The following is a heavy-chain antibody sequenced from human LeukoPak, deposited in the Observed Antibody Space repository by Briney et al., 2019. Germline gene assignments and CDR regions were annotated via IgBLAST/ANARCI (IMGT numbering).Heavy chain of an antibody. V-gene: IGHV4-59*01. J-gene: IGHJ6*02. Sequence: SETLSLTCTVSGGSISSYYWSWIRQPPGKGLEWIGYIYYSGSTNYNPSLKSRVTISVDTSKNQFSLKLSSVTAADTAVYYCARRAAAYYYCGMDVWGQGTTVTVSS. CDR1: GGSISSYY. CDR2: IYYSGST. CDR3: ARRAAAYYYCGMDV. D-gene: IGHD6-13*01.